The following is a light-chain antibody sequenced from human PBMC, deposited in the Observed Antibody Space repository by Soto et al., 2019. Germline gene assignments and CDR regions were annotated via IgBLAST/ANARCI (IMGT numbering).Light chain of an antibody. CDR1: QSVRAY. CDR2: DAS. V-gene: IGKV3-11*01. J-gene: IGKJ5*01. Sequence: IVLTQSPDTLSLSPGERATLSCRASQSVRAYLAWYQQKPGQAPRLLIYDASSRATGIPARFSGSGSGTDFTLTISSLEPEDFAVYYCQQRSNWPSITFGQGTRLEIK. CDR3: QQRSNWPSIT.